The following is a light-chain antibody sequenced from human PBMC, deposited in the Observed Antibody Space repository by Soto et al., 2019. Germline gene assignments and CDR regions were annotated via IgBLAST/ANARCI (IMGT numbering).Light chain of an antibody. J-gene: IGLJ2*01. V-gene: IGLV6-57*04. Sequence: NFMLTQPHSVSESPGKTVTISCTRSSGSIASNYVQWYQQRPGSAPTTVIYEDNQRPSGVPDRFSGSTDCSSNSASLTISGLQTEDEADYYCQSYDSSTLVFGGGTKLTVL. CDR3: QSYDSSTLV. CDR2: EDN. CDR1: SGSIASNY.